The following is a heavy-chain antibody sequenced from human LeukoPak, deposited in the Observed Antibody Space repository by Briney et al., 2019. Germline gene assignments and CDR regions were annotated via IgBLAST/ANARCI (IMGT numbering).Heavy chain of an antibody. CDR3: ARDSSRTAVATRSEFDP. J-gene: IGHJ5*02. Sequence: SETLSLTCTVYGGSISSGGYYWSWIRQHPGKGLEWIGYIYYSGSTYYNPSLKSRVTISVDTSKNQFSLKLSSVTAADTAVYYCARDSSRTAVATRSEFDPWGQGTLVTVSS. CDR2: IYYSGST. D-gene: IGHD6-19*01. V-gene: IGHV4-31*03. CDR1: GGSISSGGYY.